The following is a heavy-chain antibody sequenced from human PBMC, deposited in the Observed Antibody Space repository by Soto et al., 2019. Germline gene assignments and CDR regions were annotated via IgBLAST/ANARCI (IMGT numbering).Heavy chain of an antibody. V-gene: IGHV4-39*01. Sequence: PSQAMRLPRSVTYDSIVSIGDHCIWINQPSGKGLEWIGIIYYSGSTYNNPSLRSRVSMSIDTSKDQFSLKLKSVTAADTALYFCARQRTSVVTQAYFDVCGPASPVTV. D-gene: IGHD2-21*02. CDR2: IYYSGST. CDR1: YDSIVSIGDH. CDR3: ARQRTSVVTQAYFDV. J-gene: IGHJ4*02.